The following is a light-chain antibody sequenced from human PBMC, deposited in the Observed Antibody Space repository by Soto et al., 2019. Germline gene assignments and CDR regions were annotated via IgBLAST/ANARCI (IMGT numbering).Light chain of an antibody. CDR2: DNN. J-gene: IGLJ1*01. CDR3: GTYDSSLRDGV. V-gene: IGLV1-51*01. Sequence: QSALTQPPSVSGAPGQTVTISCTGSSSNIENYYVSWYQQLPGTAPKLLIYDNNKRPSGIPDRFSGSKSGTSATLDITGLQTGDEADYYCGTYDSSLRDGVFGTGTKVTVL. CDR1: SSNIENYY.